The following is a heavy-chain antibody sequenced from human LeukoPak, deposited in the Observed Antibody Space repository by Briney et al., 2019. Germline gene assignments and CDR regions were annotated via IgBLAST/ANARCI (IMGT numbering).Heavy chain of an antibody. J-gene: IGHJ4*01. CDR2: IKYDAGEE. CDR3: ARDGTAAGLYFDL. CDR1: GFTFSSYW. D-gene: IGHD6-13*01. Sequence: GGSLRLSCGVSGFTFSSYWMNWVRQAPGKGLEWVASIKYDAGEESYVDSVKGRFTISRDNAKNSLYLQMSSLRPEDTAVYYCARDGTAAGLYFDLWGQGTLVTVSS. V-gene: IGHV3-7*01.